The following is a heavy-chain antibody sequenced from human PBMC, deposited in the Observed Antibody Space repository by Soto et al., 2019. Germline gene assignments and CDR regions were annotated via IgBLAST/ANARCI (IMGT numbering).Heavy chain of an antibody. V-gene: IGHV3-11*01. CDR3: ARDRYSSGWIDGY. CDR2: ISSSANTI. D-gene: IGHD6-19*01. Sequence: QVQLVESGGGLVKPGGSLRLCCAASGFTFSDYYMSWIRQAPGKGLEWVSYISSSANTIYYADSVRGRFTISRDNAKNAPYLQMNSLRAEDTAVYYCARDRYSSGWIDGYWGQGTLVTVSS. CDR1: GFTFSDYY. J-gene: IGHJ4*02.